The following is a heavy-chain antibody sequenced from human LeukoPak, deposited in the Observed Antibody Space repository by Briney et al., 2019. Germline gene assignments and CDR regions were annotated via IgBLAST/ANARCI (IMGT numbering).Heavy chain of an antibody. Sequence: SETLSLTCTVSGGSIFSSNSYWGWIRQPPGKGLEWIGSIYYSGNTYYNASLKSRVTISVDTSKNQFSLKLSSVTAADTAVYYCARGRPKYSSSWRGTFDYWGQGTLVTVSS. CDR3: ARGRPKYSSSWRGTFDY. D-gene: IGHD6-13*01. J-gene: IGHJ4*02. CDR1: GGSIFSSNSY. CDR2: IYYSGNT. V-gene: IGHV4-39*07.